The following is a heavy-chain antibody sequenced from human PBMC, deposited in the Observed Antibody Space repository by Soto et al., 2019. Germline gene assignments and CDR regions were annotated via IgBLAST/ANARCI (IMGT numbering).Heavy chain of an antibody. V-gene: IGHV3-53*01. CDR1: GFTVSSNY. J-gene: IGHJ4*02. CDR2: IYSGGST. Sequence: EVQMVESGGGLIQPGGSLRLSCAAFGFTVSSNYMNWVRQAPGKGLEWVSVIYSGGSTYYADSVKGRFTISRDNSRNTLYLKMNSLRDEDTAVYYCARGFPSMAYYGEYYFDKWGQGTLVTVSS. CDR3: ARGFPSMAYYGEYYFDK. D-gene: IGHD3-10*01.